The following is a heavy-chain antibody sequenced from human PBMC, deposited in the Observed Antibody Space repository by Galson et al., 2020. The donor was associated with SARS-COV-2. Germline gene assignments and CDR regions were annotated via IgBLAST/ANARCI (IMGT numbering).Heavy chain of an antibody. J-gene: IGHJ2*01. Sequence: GGSLRLSCAASRFKFSTFGMSWVRQIPGKGLEWVSSISGNGVGTEYVDSVEGRFTVSRDNEKNILYLQMTNLRVEDTAVYYCAKDLGAVVPAAGSLGYLDVWGRGTLVTVS. CDR3: AKDLGAVVPAAGSLGYLDV. V-gene: IGHV3-23*01. CDR1: RFKFSTFG. CDR2: ISGNGVGT. D-gene: IGHD2-2*01.